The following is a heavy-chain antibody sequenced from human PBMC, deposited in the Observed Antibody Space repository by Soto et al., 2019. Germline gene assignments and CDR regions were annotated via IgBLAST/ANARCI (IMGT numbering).Heavy chain of an antibody. J-gene: IGHJ5*02. V-gene: IGHV4-34*01. CDR1: GGSFSGYY. D-gene: IGHD3-10*01. CDR2: INHSGST. CDR3: ARGNQYYYGSGSYYNNWFDP. Sequence: SETLSLTCAVYGGSFSGYYWSWIRQPPGKGLEWIGEINHSGSTNYNPSLKSRVTISVDASKNQFSLKLSSVTAADTAVYYCARGNQYYYGSGSYYNNWFDPWGQGTLV.